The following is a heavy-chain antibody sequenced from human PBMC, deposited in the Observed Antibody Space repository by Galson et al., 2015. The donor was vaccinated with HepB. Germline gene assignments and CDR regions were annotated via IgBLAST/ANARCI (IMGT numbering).Heavy chain of an antibody. Sequence: SLRLSCAASGFTFSSYWMSWVRQAPGKGLEWVANIKQDGSEKYYVDSVKGRFTISRDNAKNSLYLQMNSLRAEDTAVYYCARGPSPKIVGATTVFDYWGQGTLVTVSS. J-gene: IGHJ4*02. D-gene: IGHD1-26*01. CDR1: GFTFSSYW. V-gene: IGHV3-7*04. CDR2: IKQDGSEK. CDR3: ARGPSPKIVGATTVFDY.